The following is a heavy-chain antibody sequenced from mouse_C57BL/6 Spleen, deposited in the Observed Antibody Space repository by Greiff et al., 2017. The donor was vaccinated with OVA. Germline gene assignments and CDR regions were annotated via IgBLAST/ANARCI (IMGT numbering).Heavy chain of an antibody. D-gene: IGHD1-1*01. J-gene: IGHJ4*01. V-gene: IGHV5-17*01. CDR3: AREYYGSSDAMEY. CDR2: ISSGSSTI. Sequence: EVMLVESGGGLVKPGGSLKLSCAASGFTFSDYGLHWVRQAPETGLEWVAYISSGSSTIYYADTVKVRFTISRDNAKNTLFLQMTSLRSEDTAMYYCAREYYGSSDAMEYWGKGTSGTVSS. CDR1: GFTFSDYG.